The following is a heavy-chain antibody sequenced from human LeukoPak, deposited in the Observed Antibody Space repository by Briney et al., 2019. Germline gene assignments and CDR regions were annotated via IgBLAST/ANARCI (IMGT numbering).Heavy chain of an antibody. Sequence: SETLSLTCTVSDDSITIYYWSWIRQPPGKGLEWIGYIDHTGITNYNPSLNSRVTISRDTSKNHFSLELSSATAADTAVYYCARVNYDSSGYLLPGPKIDYWGQGTLVTVSS. CDR1: DDSITIYY. J-gene: IGHJ4*02. CDR3: ARVNYDSSGYLLPGPKIDY. V-gene: IGHV4-59*01. CDR2: IDHTGIT. D-gene: IGHD3-22*01.